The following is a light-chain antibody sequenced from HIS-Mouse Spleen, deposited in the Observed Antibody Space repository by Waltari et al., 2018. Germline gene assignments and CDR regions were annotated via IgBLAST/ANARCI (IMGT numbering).Light chain of an antibody. J-gene: IGLJ2*01. Sequence: SYELTQPPSVSVSPGQTARITCSGDALPKQYAYWYQQKPGQAPVLVIYKDSERPSGNPERFSGSRSGTTVTLTISGVQAEDEADYYCQSADSSGTSHVVFGGGTKLTVL. CDR1: ALPKQY. V-gene: IGLV3-25*03. CDR2: KDS. CDR3: QSADSSGTSHVV.